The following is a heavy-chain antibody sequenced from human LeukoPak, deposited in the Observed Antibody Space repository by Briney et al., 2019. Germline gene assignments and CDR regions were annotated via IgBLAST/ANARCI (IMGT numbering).Heavy chain of an antibody. J-gene: IGHJ4*02. Sequence: GGSLRLSCAVSGVIFSSYGMHWVRQAQGKGLEWVAFIRYDGSKKYYADSVKGRFTISRDNSKNTLYLQMNSLRGEDTALYDCAQKYSSGCYDRGFDYWGQGTLVTVSS. CDR3: AQKYSSGCYDRGFDY. CDR2: IRYDGSKK. V-gene: IGHV3-30*02. D-gene: IGHD6-19*01. CDR1: GVIFSSYG.